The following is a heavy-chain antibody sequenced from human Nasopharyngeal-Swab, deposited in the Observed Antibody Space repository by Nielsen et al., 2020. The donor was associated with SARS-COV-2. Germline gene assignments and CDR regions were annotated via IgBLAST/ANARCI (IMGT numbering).Heavy chain of an antibody. CDR1: GFTFSSYE. Sequence: GESLKISCAASGFTFSSYEMNWVRQAPGKGLEWVSYISSSGSTIYYADSVKGRFTISRDNAKNSLYLQVNSLRAEDTAVYYCARDYGDYERMQYYYYYGMDVWGQGTTVTVSS. CDR3: ARDYGDYERMQYYYYYGMDV. D-gene: IGHD4-17*01. V-gene: IGHV3-48*03. CDR2: ISSSGSTI. J-gene: IGHJ6*02.